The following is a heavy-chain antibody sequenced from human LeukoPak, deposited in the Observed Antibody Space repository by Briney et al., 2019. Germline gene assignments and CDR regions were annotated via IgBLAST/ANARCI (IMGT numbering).Heavy chain of an antibody. CDR3: ARRTDCSSTSCYGAPIDY. CDR2: IYKTGST. V-gene: IGHV4-39*01. CDR1: GGSISSTTYY. J-gene: IGHJ4*02. D-gene: IGHD2-2*01. Sequence: PSETLSLTCTVSGGSISSTTYYWAWIRQPPGKGLEWIGSIYKTGSTNYSPSLKSRVFISVDTSNNQFSLKLSSVTAADTAVYYCARRTDCSSTSCYGAPIDYWGQGTLVTVSS.